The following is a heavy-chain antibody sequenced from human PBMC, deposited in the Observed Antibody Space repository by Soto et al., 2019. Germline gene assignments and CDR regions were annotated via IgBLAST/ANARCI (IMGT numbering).Heavy chain of an antibody. V-gene: IGHV3-11*01. CDR2: ISSSGSTI. Sequence: PGGSLRLSCAASGFTFSDYYMSWIRQAPGKGLEWVSYISSSGSTIYYADSVKGRFTISRDNAKNSLYLQMNSLRAEDTAVYYCARARVAAADYFDYWGQGTLVTVSS. J-gene: IGHJ4*02. CDR3: ARARVAAADYFDY. D-gene: IGHD6-13*01. CDR1: GFTFSDYY.